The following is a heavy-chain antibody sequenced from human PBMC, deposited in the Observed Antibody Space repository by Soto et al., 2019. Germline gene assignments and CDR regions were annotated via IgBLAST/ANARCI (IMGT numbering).Heavy chain of an antibody. CDR2: ISSSSSYI. CDR3: XRDKWMKLELRLPDY. CDR1: GVTFSSYS. V-gene: IGHV3-21*01. J-gene: IGHJ4*02. Sequence: AGCLRLACAASGVTFSSYSMNWVCQATGKGLEWVSSISSSSSYIYYADSVKGRFTISRDNAKNSLYLQMNSLRAEDTAVYYCXRDKWMKLELRLPDYWGQGTLVTVSS. D-gene: IGHD1-7*01.